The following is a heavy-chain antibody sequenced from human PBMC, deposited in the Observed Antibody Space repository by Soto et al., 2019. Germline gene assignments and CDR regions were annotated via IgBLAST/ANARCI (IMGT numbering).Heavy chain of an antibody. Sequence: VQLLESGGGLVQPGGSLRLSCAASGFTFSDYAMSWVRQAPGKGLEWVSAISGSGIATYYADSVKGRFTISRDNSENTLYLQMNRLRVEDTAVYFCAKDAISMVRGTNNWFDPWGQGTLVTVSS. CDR1: GFTFSDYA. V-gene: IGHV3-23*01. J-gene: IGHJ5*02. D-gene: IGHD3-10*01. CDR3: AKDAISMVRGTNNWFDP. CDR2: ISGSGIAT.